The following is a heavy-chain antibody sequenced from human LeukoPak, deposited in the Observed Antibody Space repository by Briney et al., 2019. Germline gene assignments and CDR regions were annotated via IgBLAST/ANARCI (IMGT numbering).Heavy chain of an antibody. J-gene: IGHJ4*02. CDR3: ARQKGGVAGLKYYFDY. V-gene: IGHV4-39*01. CDR1: GGSISSSTYY. D-gene: IGHD6-19*01. Sequence: SETLSLTCTVSGGSISSSTYYWGWIRQSPGKGLEWTGSISYTGTTYYKSSLKSRVTISVDTSKNQFSLNLSSVTAADTAVYYCARQKGGVAGLKYYFDYWGQGTLVTVSS. CDR2: ISYTGTT.